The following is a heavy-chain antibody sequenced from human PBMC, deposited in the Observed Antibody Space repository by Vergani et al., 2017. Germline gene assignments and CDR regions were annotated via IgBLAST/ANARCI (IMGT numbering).Heavy chain of an antibody. J-gene: IGHJ6*04. Sequence: VQLVESGGGLVKPGGSLRLSCAASGFTFSDFSMSWVRQAPGQGLEWVAFIGSSGPYINYADSVKGRFIISRDNTNNSLFLQLRSLRAEDAAVYYCARDCTSGGCPDNYGMDVWGKGATVTVSS. D-gene: IGHD2-8*01. CDR1: GFTFSDFS. CDR3: ARDCTSGGCPDNYGMDV. CDR2: IGSSGPYI. V-gene: IGHV3-21*06.